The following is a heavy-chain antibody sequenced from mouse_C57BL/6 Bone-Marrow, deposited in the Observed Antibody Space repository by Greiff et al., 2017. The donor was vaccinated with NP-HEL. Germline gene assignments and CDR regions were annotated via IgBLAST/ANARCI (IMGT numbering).Heavy chain of an antibody. Sequence: VQLQQPGAELVMPGASVKLSCKASGYTFTSYWMHRVKQRPGQGLEWIGEIDPSDSYTNYNQKSKGKSTLTVDKSSSTAYMQLSSLTSEDSAVYYCAREDYDGFAYWGQGTLVTVSA. V-gene: IGHV1-69*01. CDR3: AREDYDGFAY. J-gene: IGHJ3*01. CDR2: IDPSDSYT. D-gene: IGHD2-4*01. CDR1: GYTFTSYW.